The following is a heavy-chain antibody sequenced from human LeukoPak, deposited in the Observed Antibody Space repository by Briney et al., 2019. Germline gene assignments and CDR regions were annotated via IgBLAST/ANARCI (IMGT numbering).Heavy chain of an antibody. V-gene: IGHV1-2*02. J-gene: IGHJ4*02. CDR1: GYTFTGYY. CDR2: INPSSGGT. D-gene: IGHD5-12*01. Sequence: GASVKVSCKASGYTFTGYYMHWVRQAPGQGLEWMGWINPSSGGTNYAQKFQGRVTMTRDTSISTAYMELSRLRSDDTAVYYCARVPLVATLIDYWGQGTLVTVSS. CDR3: ARVPLVATLIDY.